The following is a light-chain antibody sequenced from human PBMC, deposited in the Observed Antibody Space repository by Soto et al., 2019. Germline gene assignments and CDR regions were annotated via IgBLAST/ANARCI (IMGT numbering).Light chain of an antibody. V-gene: IGKV1-27*01. CDR3: QKYSSVPV. Sequence: DIQMTQSPTSLSASVGDRVTITCRASQGIRNYVAWYQQIPGKAPKLLIYAASTLQSGVPSRFSGSGSGTDFTLTINGLQPEAVATYSCQKYSSVPVFGPGTKVEIK. CDR1: QGIRNY. J-gene: IGKJ3*01. CDR2: AAS.